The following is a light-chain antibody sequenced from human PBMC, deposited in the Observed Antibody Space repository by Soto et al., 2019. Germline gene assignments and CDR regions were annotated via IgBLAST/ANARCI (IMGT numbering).Light chain of an antibody. CDR2: GDS. Sequence: QSVLTQPPSVSGAPGQRVTISCTGSSSNIGAGYDVHWYQQLPGTAPKLLIYGDSNRPSGVPDRFSGSKSGTSASLAITGLQAEEDAAYYCQSYDSSLNGYVVFGGGTKLTVL. CDR1: SSNIGAGYD. CDR3: QSYDSSLNGYVV. J-gene: IGLJ2*01. V-gene: IGLV1-40*01.